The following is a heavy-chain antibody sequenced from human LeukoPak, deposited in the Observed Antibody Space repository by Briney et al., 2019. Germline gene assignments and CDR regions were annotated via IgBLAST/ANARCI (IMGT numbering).Heavy chain of an antibody. CDR3: AREGYSSGWSGGNYYYGMDV. J-gene: IGHJ6*02. D-gene: IGHD6-19*01. V-gene: IGHV1-18*01. CDR2: ISAHNGNA. CDR1: GYTFTSYG. Sequence: GASVKVSCKASGYTFTSYGISWVRQAPGQGLEWMGWISAHNGNANYAQKLQGRVTMTTDTSTSTAYMELRSLRSEDTAVYYCAREGYSSGWSGGNYYYGMDVWGQGTTVTVSS.